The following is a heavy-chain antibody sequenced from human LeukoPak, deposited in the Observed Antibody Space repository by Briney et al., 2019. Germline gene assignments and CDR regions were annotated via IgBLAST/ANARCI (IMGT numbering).Heavy chain of an antibody. Sequence: PSQTLSLTCAVSGDSIGRGSYYWGWIRQPAGKAPEWIGRIFYTGSTSYNPSLKSRDTISVDTSKNQFSLNLRSVTAADTAVYYWARDICGYNYGCFDSWGQGTLVTVSS. CDR2: IFYTGST. CDR1: GDSIGRGSYY. J-gene: IGHJ4*02. V-gene: IGHV4-61*02. CDR3: ARDICGYNYGCFDS. D-gene: IGHD5-18*01.